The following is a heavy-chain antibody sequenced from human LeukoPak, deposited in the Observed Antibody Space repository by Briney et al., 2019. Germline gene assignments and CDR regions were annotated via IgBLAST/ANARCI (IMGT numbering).Heavy chain of an antibody. CDR2: IIPIFGIA. D-gene: IGHD6-19*01. CDR1: GGTFSTYP. V-gene: IGHV1-69*04. Sequence: SVKVSCKASGGTFSTYPINWVRQAPGQGLEWMGRIIPIFGIANYAQKFQGRVTMTTDTSTSTAYMDLRSLRSDDTAVYYCARERSGWFFSNWGQGTLVTVSS. CDR3: ARERSGWFFSN. J-gene: IGHJ4*02.